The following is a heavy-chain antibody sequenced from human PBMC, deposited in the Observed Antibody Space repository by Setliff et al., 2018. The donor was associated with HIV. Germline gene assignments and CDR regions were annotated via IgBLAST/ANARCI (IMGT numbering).Heavy chain of an antibody. CDR1: GGSFTAYY. V-gene: IGHV4-34*01. CDR3: ARGAYRFDS. Sequence: SETLSLTCAVYGGSFTAYYWTWIRQPPGKGLEWIGEIHHGGSTNYMPSLKNRVTISVDTSKNQFSLTLRSLTAADTAVYCCARGAYRFDSWGQGNLVTAPQ. D-gene: IGHD2-2*01. J-gene: IGHJ5*01. CDR2: IHHGGST.